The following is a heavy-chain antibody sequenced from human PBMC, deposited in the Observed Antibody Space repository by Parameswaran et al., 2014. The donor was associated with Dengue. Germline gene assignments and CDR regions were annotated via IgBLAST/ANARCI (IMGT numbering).Heavy chain of an antibody. D-gene: IGHD6-19*01. CDR2: IWYDGSNK. V-gene: IGHV3-33*01. Sequence: VRQAPGKGLEWVAVIWYDGSNKYYADSVKGRFTISRDNSKNTLYLQMNSLRAEDTAVYYCARDGAPEWLIYYLDYWGQGTLVTVSS. J-gene: IGHJ4*02. CDR3: ARDGAPEWLIYYLDY.